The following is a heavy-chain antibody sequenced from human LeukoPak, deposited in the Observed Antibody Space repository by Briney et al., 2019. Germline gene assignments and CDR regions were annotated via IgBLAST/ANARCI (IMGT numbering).Heavy chain of an antibody. D-gene: IGHD5-12*01. CDR1: GFTFSRYW. V-gene: IGHV3-7*05. CDR3: ARDNSGSDPEHWAR. Sequence: GGSLRLSCTASGFTFSRYWMSWVRQAPGKELEWVANIKPDGSEKYSVDSVKGRFTISRDNAKNSLYLQMNSLRAEDTAVYYCARDNSGSDPEHWARWGQGTLVIVSS. J-gene: IGHJ4*02. CDR2: IKPDGSEK.